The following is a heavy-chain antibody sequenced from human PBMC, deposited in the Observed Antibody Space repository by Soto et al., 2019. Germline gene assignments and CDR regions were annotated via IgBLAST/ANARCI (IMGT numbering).Heavy chain of an antibody. J-gene: IGHJ6*01. D-gene: IGHD6-6*01. Sequence: QVQLVESGGGVVQPGRSLRLSCAASGFTFSSYAMHWVRQAPGKGLEWVAVISYDGSNKYYADSVKGRFTISRDNSKNTLYLQMNGLRAEDTAVYYCARTVSSSAKYYYYGMDVW. CDR2: ISYDGSNK. CDR3: ARTVSSSAKYYYYGMDV. CDR1: GFTFSSYA. V-gene: IGHV3-30-3*01.